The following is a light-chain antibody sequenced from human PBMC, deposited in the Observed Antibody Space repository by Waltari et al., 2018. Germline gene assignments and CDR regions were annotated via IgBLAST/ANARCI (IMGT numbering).Light chain of an antibody. CDR3: QQYNNWPPAWT. CDR2: GAS. Sequence: EIVMTQSPATLSVSPGERATLSCRASQTVTNNLAWYQQKPGQAPRLLISGASTRATGIPARFSGSGSGTEFTLTISSLQSEDFAVYYCQQYNNWPPAWTFGPGTKVEIK. J-gene: IGKJ1*01. CDR1: QTVTNN. V-gene: IGKV3-15*01.